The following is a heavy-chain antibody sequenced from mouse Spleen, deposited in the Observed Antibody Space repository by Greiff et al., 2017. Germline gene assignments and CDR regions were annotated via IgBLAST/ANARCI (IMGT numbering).Heavy chain of an antibody. CDR3: ARWVHYYGYELFDY. D-gene: IGHD1-2*01. Sequence: QLQQSGPELVKPGASVKISCKASGYSFTDYNMNWVKQSNGKSLEWIGVINPNYGTTSYNQKFKGKATLTVDQSSSTAYMQLNSLTSEDSAIYYCARWVHYYGYELFDYWGQGTTLTVSS. V-gene: IGHV1-39*01. CDR2: INPNYGTT. J-gene: IGHJ2*01. CDR1: GYSFTDYN.